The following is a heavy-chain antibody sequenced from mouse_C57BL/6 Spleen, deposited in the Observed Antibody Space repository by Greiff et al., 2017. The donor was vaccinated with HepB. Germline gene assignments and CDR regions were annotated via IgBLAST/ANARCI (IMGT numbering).Heavy chain of an antibody. V-gene: IGHV5-17*01. CDR1: GFTFSDYG. CDR3: AFNHYGSSHAMDY. Sequence: DVMLVESGGGLVKPGGSLKLSCAASGFTFSDYGMHWVRQAPEKGLEWVAYISSGSSTIYYADTVKGRFTISRDNAKNTLFLQMTSLRSEDTAMYYCAFNHYGSSHAMDYWGQGTSVTVSS. D-gene: IGHD1-1*01. J-gene: IGHJ4*01. CDR2: ISSGSSTI.